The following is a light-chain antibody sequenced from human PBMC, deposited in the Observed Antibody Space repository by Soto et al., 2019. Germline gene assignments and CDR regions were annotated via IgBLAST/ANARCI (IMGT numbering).Light chain of an antibody. CDR3: QQCYNWPQWT. Sequence: EIVLTQSPGTLSLSPGERATLSCRASQSISDTLAWYQQKPGQAPRLPIYDASNRATGIPARFSGSGSGTDFTLTISSLEPEDFAVYYCQQCYNWPQWTFGQGTKVDIK. V-gene: IGKV3-11*01. J-gene: IGKJ1*01. CDR2: DAS. CDR1: QSISDT.